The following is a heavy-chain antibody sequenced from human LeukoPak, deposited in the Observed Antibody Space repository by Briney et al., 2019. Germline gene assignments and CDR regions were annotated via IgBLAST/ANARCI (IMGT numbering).Heavy chain of an antibody. Sequence: SGPTLVNPTQTLTLTCTFSGFTLSTSGMCVSWIRQPPGKALEWLALIDWDDDKYYSTSLKTRLTISKDTSKNQVVLTMTNMDPVDTATHYCARQADYYYGMDVWGKGTTVTVSS. V-gene: IGHV2-70*01. CDR3: ARQADYYYGMDV. D-gene: IGHD6-19*01. J-gene: IGHJ6*04. CDR2: IDWDDDK. CDR1: GFTLSTSGMC.